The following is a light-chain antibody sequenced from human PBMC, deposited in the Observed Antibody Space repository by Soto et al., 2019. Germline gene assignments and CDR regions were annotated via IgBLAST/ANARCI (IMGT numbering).Light chain of an antibody. J-gene: IGLJ1*01. V-gene: IGLV2-14*03. Sequence: QSALTQPASVSGSPGQSISISCIGTSSDVGAFNYVSWYQHHPGKAPQLIIYDVTSRPSGVSNRFSASKSGNTASLPISGLQAEDEADYYCSSYTTRNTEVFGTGTKLTVL. CDR1: SSDVGAFNY. CDR3: SSYTTRNTEV. CDR2: DVT.